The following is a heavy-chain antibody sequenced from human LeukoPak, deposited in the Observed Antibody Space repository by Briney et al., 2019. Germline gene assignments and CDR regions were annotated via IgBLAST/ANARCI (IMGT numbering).Heavy chain of an antibody. CDR3: ATGVAATPVSTYYFDY. J-gene: IGHJ4*02. V-gene: IGHV1-69-2*01. D-gene: IGHD2-15*01. CDR2: VDPEDGET. Sequence: ASVKVSCKVSGYTFTDYYMHWVQQAPGKGLEWMGLVDPEDGETIYAQKFQGRVTMTEDTSTDTAYMELSSLRSEDTAVYYCATGVAATPVSTYYFDYWGQGTLVTVSS. CDR1: GYTFTDYY.